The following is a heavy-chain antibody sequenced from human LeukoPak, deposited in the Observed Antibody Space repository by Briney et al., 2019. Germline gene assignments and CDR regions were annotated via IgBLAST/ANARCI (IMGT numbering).Heavy chain of an antibody. CDR3: ARFSGSHYRDPFDI. D-gene: IGHD1-26*01. J-gene: IGHJ3*02. V-gene: IGHV3-53*01. CDR2: IYAGAST. Sequence: PGGSLRLSCVASGFTSSAFWMSWVRRPPGKGLDWVSVIYAGASTSYAESVKGRFTISRANSDNTLFLQMSSLRADDTAIYYCARFSGSHYRDPFDIWGQGTMVTVSS. CDR1: GFTSSAFW.